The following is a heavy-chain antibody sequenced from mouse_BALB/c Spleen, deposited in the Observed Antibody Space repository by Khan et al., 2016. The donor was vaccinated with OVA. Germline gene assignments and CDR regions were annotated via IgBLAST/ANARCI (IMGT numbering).Heavy chain of an antibody. CDR2: ISSSGST. Sequence: EVKLEESGPGLVKPSQSLSLTCTVTGYSITSDYAWNWIRQFPGNKLEWMGYISSSGSTNYNSALKSRISITRDTSKNQFFLQLNSVTTEDTATYYCARDGSRYNYAMDYWGQGTSVTVSS. D-gene: IGHD2-3*01. V-gene: IGHV3-2*02. CDR3: ARDGSRYNYAMDY. J-gene: IGHJ4*01. CDR1: GYSITSDYA.